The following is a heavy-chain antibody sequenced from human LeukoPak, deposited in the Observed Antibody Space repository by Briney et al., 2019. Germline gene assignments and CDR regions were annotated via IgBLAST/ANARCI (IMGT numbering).Heavy chain of an antibody. D-gene: IGHD6-19*01. J-gene: IGHJ4*02. CDR3: ARSSIGWYPPRGVFDY. CDR2: ISAYNGNT. CDR1: GYTFTSYG. V-gene: IGHV1-18*01. Sequence: ASVKVSCKASGYTFTSYGISWVRQAPGQGLEWMGWISAYNGNTNYAQKLQGRVTMTTDTSTSTAYMELRSLRSDDTAVYYCARSSIGWYPPRGVFDYWGQGTLVTVSS.